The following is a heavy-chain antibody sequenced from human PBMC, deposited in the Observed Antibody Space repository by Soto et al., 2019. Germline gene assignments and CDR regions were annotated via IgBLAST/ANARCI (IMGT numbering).Heavy chain of an antibody. D-gene: IGHD1-26*01. J-gene: IGHJ5*02. V-gene: IGHV1-18*04. CDR2: ISAYNGNT. CDR3: QSVYSGSSGNWFDP. CDR1: GYTFTSYG. Sequence: ASVKVSCKASGYTFTSYGISWVRQAPGQGLEWMGWISAYNGNTNYEHKLQGRVTMTTDTSTSTAYMELRSLRSDDTAVYYCQSVYSGSSGNWFDPWGQGTLVTVSS.